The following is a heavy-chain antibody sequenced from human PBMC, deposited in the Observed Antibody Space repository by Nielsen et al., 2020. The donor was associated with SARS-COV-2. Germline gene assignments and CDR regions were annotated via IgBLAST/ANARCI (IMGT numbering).Heavy chain of an antibody. V-gene: IGHV3-48*02. CDR3: AREWNWDDAFDY. D-gene: IGHD1-1*01. Sequence: GESLKISCAASGFTFNTYGMNWVRQAPGKGLEWISYISDDNTIFYADSVKGRFTISRDNAKNSLYLQMSSLTDDDTSVYYCAREWNWDDAFDYWGQGTLVTVSS. CDR1: GFTFNTYG. J-gene: IGHJ4*02. CDR2: ISDDNTI.